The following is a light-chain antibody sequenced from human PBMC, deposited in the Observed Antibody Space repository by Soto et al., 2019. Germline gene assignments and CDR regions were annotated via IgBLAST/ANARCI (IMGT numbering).Light chain of an antibody. CDR2: EVS. Sequence: QSALTQPASVSGSPEQSITISCTGSGSDFGYNLVSWYQQHPGRAPKLIISEVSKRPSGVSNRFSGSKSGNTASLTISGLQAEDEADYVCCSYAVSSTYVFGAGTKVTVL. J-gene: IGLJ1*01. V-gene: IGLV2-23*02. CDR3: CSYAVSSTYV. CDR1: GSDFGYNL.